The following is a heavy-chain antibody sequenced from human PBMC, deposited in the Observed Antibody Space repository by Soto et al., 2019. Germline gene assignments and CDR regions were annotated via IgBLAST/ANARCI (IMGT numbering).Heavy chain of an antibody. J-gene: IGHJ4*02. V-gene: IGHV3-48*01. CDR3: ARDPEAQGYCSGGSCYGGHL. CDR2: ISSSSSTI. Sequence: GGSLRLSCAASGFTFSSYSMNWVRQAPGKGLEWVSYISSSSSTIYYADSVKGRFTISRDNAKNSLYLQMNSLRAEDTAVYYCARDPEAQGYCSGGSCYGGHLWGQGTLVTVSS. D-gene: IGHD2-15*01. CDR1: GFTFSSYS.